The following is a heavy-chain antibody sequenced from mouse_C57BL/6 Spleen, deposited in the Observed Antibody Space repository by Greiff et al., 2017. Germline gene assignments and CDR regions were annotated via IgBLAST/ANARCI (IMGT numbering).Heavy chain of an antibody. CDR1: GYTFTSYW. Sequence: QVQLQQPGAELVKPGASVKLSCKASGYTFTSYWMHWVKQRPGQGLEWIGMIHPNSGSTNYNEKFKSNATLTVDKSSSTAYMQLSSLTSEDSAVYYCARGVYGSDYWGQGTTLTVSS. CDR3: ARGVYGSDY. J-gene: IGHJ2*01. CDR2: IHPNSGST. D-gene: IGHD1-1*01. V-gene: IGHV1-64*01.